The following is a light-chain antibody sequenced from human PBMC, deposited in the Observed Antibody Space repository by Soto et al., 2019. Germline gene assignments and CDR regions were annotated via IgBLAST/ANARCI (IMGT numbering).Light chain of an antibody. CDR3: SSYTSSSALV. Sequence: QSVLTQPASVSGSPGQSITISCTGTSRDVGGYNYVSWYQQPPGKAPKLMIYEVSNRPSGVSNRFSVSKSGNTASLTISGLQAEDEADYYCSSYTSSSALVFGTGTKVTVL. CDR1: SRDVGGYNY. J-gene: IGLJ1*01. CDR2: EVS. V-gene: IGLV2-14*01.